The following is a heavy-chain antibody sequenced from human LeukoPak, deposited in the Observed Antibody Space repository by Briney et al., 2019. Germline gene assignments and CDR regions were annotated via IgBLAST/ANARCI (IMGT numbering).Heavy chain of an antibody. J-gene: IGHJ4*02. V-gene: IGHV4-39*07. CDR3: AREKAMTPNYFDY. Sequence: SETLSLTCTVSGGSISSSSYYWGWIRQPPGKGLEWIGSIYYSGSTYYNPSLKSRVTISVDTSKNQFSLKLSSVTAADTAVYYCAREKAMTPNYFDYWGQGTLVTVSS. CDR2: IYYSGST. CDR1: GGSISSSSYY.